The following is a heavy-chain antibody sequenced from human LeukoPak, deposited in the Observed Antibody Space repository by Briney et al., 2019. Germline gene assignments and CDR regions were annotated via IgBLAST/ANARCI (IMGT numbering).Heavy chain of an antibody. D-gene: IGHD3-10*01. V-gene: IGHV4-59*01. Sequence: SETLSLTCTVSGGSINSYYWSWIRQPPGKGLQRIGCIHYSGSTNYNPSLKSRVTISVDTSKNQFSLKLSSVTAADTAVYYCARTTMVRGTYYMDVWGKGTTVTISS. CDR1: GGSINSYY. CDR2: IHYSGST. CDR3: ARTTMVRGTYYMDV. J-gene: IGHJ6*03.